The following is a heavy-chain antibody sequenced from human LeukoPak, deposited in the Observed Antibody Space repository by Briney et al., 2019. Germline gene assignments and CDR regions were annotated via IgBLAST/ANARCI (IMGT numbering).Heavy chain of an antibody. V-gene: IGHV3-23*01. Sequence: GGSLRLSCAASGFTFSSYAMSWVRQAPGKGLEWVSAISGSGGSTYYADSVKGRFTISRDNSKNTLYLQMNSLRAEDTAVYYCATRSGSYVSGPFDYWGQGTLVTVSS. CDR2: ISGSGGST. D-gene: IGHD1-26*01. J-gene: IGHJ4*02. CDR1: GFTFSSYA. CDR3: ATRSGSYVSGPFDY.